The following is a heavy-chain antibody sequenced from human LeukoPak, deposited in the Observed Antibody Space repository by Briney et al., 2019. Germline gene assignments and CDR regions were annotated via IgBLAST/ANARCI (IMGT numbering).Heavy chain of an antibody. CDR2: ISSSGSTI. CDR3: ARNLSAAGTWYYYYYGMDV. Sequence: PGGSLRLSCAASGFTFSSYEMNWVRQAPGKGLEWVSYISSSGSTIYYADSVKGRFTISRDNAKNSLYLQMNGLRAEDTAVYYCARNLSAAGTWYYYYYGMDVWGKGTTVTVSS. J-gene: IGHJ6*04. CDR1: GFTFSSYE. D-gene: IGHD6-13*01. V-gene: IGHV3-48*03.